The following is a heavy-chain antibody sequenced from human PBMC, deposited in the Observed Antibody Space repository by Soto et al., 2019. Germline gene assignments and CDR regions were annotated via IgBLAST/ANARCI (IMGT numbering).Heavy chain of an antibody. CDR1: GYTFTNYG. CDR2: INTYNGQT. CDR3: VRTPLDPVTESDY. Sequence: QVQLLQSGAEVKKPGASVKVSCKASGYTFTNYGISWVRQAPGQGLEWMVWINTYNGQTHSAQKLQGRITMATDTPTSTVYMELRSLGSDDTAVYYCVRTPLDPVTESDYWGQGTLVTVSS. D-gene: IGHD4-17*01. J-gene: IGHJ4*02. V-gene: IGHV1-18*01.